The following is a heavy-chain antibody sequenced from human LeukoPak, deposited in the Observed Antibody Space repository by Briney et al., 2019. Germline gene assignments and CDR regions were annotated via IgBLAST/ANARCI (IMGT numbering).Heavy chain of an antibody. CDR2: INHSGST. Sequence: PSETLSLTCAVYGGSFSGYYWSWIRQPPGKGLEWIGEINHSGSTNYNPSLKSRVTISVDTSKNQFSLKLSSVTAADTAVYYCARGRWDSSGYPYIYYYYYMDVWGKGTTVTVSS. J-gene: IGHJ6*03. CDR3: ARGRWDSSGYPYIYYYYYMDV. V-gene: IGHV4-34*01. CDR1: GGSFSGYY. D-gene: IGHD3-22*01.